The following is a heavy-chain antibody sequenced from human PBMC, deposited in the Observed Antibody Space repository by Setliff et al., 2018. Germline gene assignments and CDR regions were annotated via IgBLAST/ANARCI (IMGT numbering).Heavy chain of an antibody. CDR1: GGSISSYY. J-gene: IGHJ3*02. V-gene: IGHV4-4*08. D-gene: IGHD3-16*01. CDR3: AKIKAGGGSFDI. CDR2: MYISGIT. Sequence: PSETLSLTCTVSGGSISSYYWSWMRQPPGKGLEWIGYMYISGITNSNPSLKSQVTMSLDTSRNQFSLKLSSVTAADTAVYYCAKIKAGGGSFDIWGQGTMVTVSS.